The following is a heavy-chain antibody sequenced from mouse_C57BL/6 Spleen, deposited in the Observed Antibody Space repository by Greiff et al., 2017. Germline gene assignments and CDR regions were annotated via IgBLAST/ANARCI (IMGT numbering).Heavy chain of an antibody. Sequence: EVKLVESGGGLVKPGGSLKLSCAASGFTFSDYGMHWVRQAPEKGLEWVAYISSGSSTIYYADTVKGRFTISRVNAKNTLFLQMTSLRSEDTAMYYCANGFFYYYGGRDYWGQGTTLTVSS. D-gene: IGHD1-1*01. CDR3: ANGFFYYYGGRDY. V-gene: IGHV5-17*01. CDR2: ISSGSSTI. CDR1: GFTFSDYG. J-gene: IGHJ2*01.